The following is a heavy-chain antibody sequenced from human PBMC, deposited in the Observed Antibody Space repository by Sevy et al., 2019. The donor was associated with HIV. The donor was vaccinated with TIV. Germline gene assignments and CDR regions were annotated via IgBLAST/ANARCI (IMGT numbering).Heavy chain of an antibody. Sequence: SETLSLTCSVSAGSISAYYWSWIRQPPGKGLEWIAYIHDSGNSNYNPSPKSRVTISMDTSTNQFSLKVTSVTEADTALYYCARAPPVRSGDDSLNWFDPWGQGILVTVSS. CDR1: AGSISAYY. J-gene: IGHJ5*02. CDR2: IHDSGNS. D-gene: IGHD5-12*01. CDR3: ARAPPVRSGDDSLNWFDP. V-gene: IGHV4-59*01.